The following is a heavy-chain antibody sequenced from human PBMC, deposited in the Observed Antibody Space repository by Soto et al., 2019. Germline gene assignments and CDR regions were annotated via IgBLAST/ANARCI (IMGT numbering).Heavy chain of an antibody. J-gene: IGHJ4*02. D-gene: IGHD6-19*01. V-gene: IGHV2-5*05. Sequence: QLTLKESGPTLVKPTQTLTLTCTFSGFSLSTAGVAMVWIRQPPGKALEWLAVSYWDDDKRYGTSLKSRLTIVKDTSKNLVVLIMTNMDPVVRATYYCAYAKLPRPAGAAFDYWCQGTLVTVSS. CDR1: GFSLSTAGVA. CDR3: AYAKLPRPAGAAFDY. CDR2: SYWDDDK.